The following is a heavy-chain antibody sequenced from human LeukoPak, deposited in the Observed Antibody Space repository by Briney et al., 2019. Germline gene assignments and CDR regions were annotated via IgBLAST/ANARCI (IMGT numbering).Heavy chain of an antibody. J-gene: IGHJ6*03. CDR2: LPYDGTEK. Sequence: GGSLRLSCAASGFTFRSSAMHWVRQAPGKGLEWVALLPYDGTEKYYVDSVKGPFTISRDNSNNTLYLQMNSLRVEDTAVYFCERQGSSLRYFHPYLDVWGKGTTVTVSS. D-gene: IGHD6-6*01. CDR1: GFTFRSSA. CDR3: ERQGSSLRYFHPYLDV. V-gene: IGHV3-30*04.